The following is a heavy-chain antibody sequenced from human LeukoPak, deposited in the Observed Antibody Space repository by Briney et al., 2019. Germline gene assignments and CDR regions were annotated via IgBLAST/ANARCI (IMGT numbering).Heavy chain of an antibody. D-gene: IGHD3-22*01. V-gene: IGHV4-4*02. Sequence: SGTLSLTCAVSGGSISSSNWWSWVRQPPGKGLEWIGQIYHSGSTNYNPSLKSRVTISVDTSKNHFSLKLSSVTAADTAVYYCARGSGYYYGDFDYWGQGSLVTVSS. CDR3: ARGSGYYYGDFDY. CDR2: IYHSGST. J-gene: IGHJ4*02. CDR1: GGSISSSNW.